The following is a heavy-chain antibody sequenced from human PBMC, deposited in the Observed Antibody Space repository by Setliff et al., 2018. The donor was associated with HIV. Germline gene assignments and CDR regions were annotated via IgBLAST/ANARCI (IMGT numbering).Heavy chain of an antibody. Sequence: SVKVSCKVSGFTLNEVSIHWVRQAPGKGLEWVGGIIPIFGSPDYAQKFQGRVTITADESTSIVYMELNSLRPEDTAVYYCAKIYDSGSDYYYNMDVWGKGTTVTVSS. CDR2: IIPIFGSP. CDR3: AKIYDSGSDYYYNMDV. V-gene: IGHV1-69*13. J-gene: IGHJ6*03. CDR1: GFTLNEVS. D-gene: IGHD3-10*01.